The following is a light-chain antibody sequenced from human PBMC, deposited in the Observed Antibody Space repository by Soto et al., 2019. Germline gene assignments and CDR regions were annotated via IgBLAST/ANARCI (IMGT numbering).Light chain of an antibody. CDR2: WAS. CDR3: QQYYSTPMYT. J-gene: IGKJ2*01. Sequence: DIVMTQSPDSLAVSLGERATINCKSSQSVLYSSNNKNYLAWYQQKPGQPPKLLIYWASTRESGVPDRFSGSGSGTAITLTIISLQAEDVAVYYCQQYYSTPMYTFGQGTKLEIK. V-gene: IGKV4-1*01. CDR1: QSVLYSSNNKNY.